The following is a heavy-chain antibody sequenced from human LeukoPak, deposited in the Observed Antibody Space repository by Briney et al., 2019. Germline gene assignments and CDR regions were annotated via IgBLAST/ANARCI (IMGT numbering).Heavy chain of an antibody. CDR3: ATDSSPSYYYQRSGQSRVFDY. J-gene: IGHJ4*02. V-gene: IGHV1-24*01. CDR1: GYTLTQLS. D-gene: IGHD3-22*01. CDR2: FDPEEGEI. Sequence: ASVKVSCKVSGYTLTQLSMHWVRQAPGKGLEWMGGFDPEEGEIIYAQKFQGRITMTEDTSTDTAYMELRSLRSEDTAVYYCATDSSPSYYYQRSGQSRVFDYWGQGTLVTVSS.